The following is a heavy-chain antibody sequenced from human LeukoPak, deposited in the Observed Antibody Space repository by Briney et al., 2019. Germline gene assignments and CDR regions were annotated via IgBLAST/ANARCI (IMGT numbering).Heavy chain of an antibody. J-gene: IGHJ4*02. V-gene: IGHV4-4*09. CDR2: IYTSGST. Sequence: SETLSLTCTVSGGSISTYYWTWIRQPPGKGLEWIGYIYTSGSTNYNPSLRSRVTMSLDTSKNQFSLELSSVTAADTAVYYCARRVAVNPRYYFDYWGPGTLVTVPS. CDR1: GGSISTYY. D-gene: IGHD6-19*01. CDR3: ARRVAVNPRYYFDY.